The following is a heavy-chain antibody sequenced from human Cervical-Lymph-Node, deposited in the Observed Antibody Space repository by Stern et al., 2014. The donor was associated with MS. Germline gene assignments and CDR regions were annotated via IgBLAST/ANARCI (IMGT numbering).Heavy chain of an antibody. CDR1: GDSVSSDSAS. D-gene: IGHD3-9*01. CDR3: ARDLLRRYADYPFDL. Sequence: QVQLQQSGPGLVKPSQTLSLTCAISGDSVSSDSASWNWIRQSPSGGLEWLGRICHRSQSDYKYAPSVESRISINVDTSRNQFSLHLKSVTPADTAIYYCARDLLRRYADYPFDLWGQGTLVTVSS. V-gene: IGHV6-1*01. J-gene: IGHJ4*02. CDR2: ICHRSQSDY.